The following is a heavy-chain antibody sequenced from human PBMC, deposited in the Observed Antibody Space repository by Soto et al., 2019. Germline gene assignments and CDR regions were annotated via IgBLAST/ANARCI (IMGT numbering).Heavy chain of an antibody. V-gene: IGHV1-69*02. Sequence: QVQLVQSGAEVKKPGSSVKVSCKASGGTFSSYTISWVRQAPGEALEWMGRIILILGIANYAQKFQGRVTITADKSTSTAYMELSSLRSEDTAVYYCASIAAAGPAEYFQHWGQGTLVTVSS. CDR1: GGTFSSYT. CDR2: IILILGIA. CDR3: ASIAAAGPAEYFQH. J-gene: IGHJ1*01. D-gene: IGHD6-13*01.